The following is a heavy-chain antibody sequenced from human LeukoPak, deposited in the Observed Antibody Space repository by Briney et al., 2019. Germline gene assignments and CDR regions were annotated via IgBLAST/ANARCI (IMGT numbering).Heavy chain of an antibody. J-gene: IGHJ6*02. Sequence: ASVKVSCKASRYTFTSYDINWVRQATGQGLEWMGWMNPNSGNTGYAQKFQGRVTMTRNTSISTAYVELSSLRSEDTAVYYCAAAYYYDSSGYYKQRYYYYGMDVWGQGTTVTVSS. D-gene: IGHD3-22*01. CDR2: MNPNSGNT. V-gene: IGHV1-8*01. CDR3: AAAYYYDSSGYYKQRYYYYGMDV. CDR1: RYTFTSYD.